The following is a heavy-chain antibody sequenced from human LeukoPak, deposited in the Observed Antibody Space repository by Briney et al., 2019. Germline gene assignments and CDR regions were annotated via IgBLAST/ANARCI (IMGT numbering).Heavy chain of an antibody. CDR1: GGSVSSRRFH. J-gene: IGHJ3*02. CDR2: IYYSGST. CDR3: ATPSGNAFD. D-gene: IGHD3-10*01. V-gene: IGHV4-39*07. Sequence: SETLSLTCTLSGGSVSSRRFHWGWIRQPPGKGLEWIGNIYYSGSTSYKPSLKSRVTMALATPKNQSSLTLRSLTAADTAVYNCATPSGNAFD.